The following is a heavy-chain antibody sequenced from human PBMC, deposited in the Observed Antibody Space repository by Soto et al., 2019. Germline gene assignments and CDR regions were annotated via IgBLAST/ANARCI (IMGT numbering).Heavy chain of an antibody. J-gene: IGHJ4*02. CDR2: ISSSSSTI. CDR1: GFTFSSYS. V-gene: IGHV3-48*01. D-gene: IGHD3-3*01. Sequence: GGSLRLSCAASGFTFSSYSMNWGRQAPGKGLEWVSYISSSSSTIYYADSVKGRFTISRDNAKNTLYLQVNSLRAEDTAVYYCARDPVSIFGVVTTYYFDYWGQGT. CDR3: ARDPVSIFGVVTTYYFDY.